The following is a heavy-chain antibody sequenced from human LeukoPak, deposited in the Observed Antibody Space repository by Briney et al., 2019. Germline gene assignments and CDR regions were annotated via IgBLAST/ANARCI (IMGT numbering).Heavy chain of an antibody. CDR3: ASLVGALDAFDV. D-gene: IGHD1-26*01. V-gene: IGHV4-61*02. J-gene: IGHJ3*01. Sequence: SETLSLTCTVSGGSISSGSYYWRWLRQPAGKGLEWLGRIYTSGSTNYNPSLKSRVTISVDTSKNQFSLKLSSVTAADTAVYYCASLVGALDAFDVWGQGTMVTVSS. CDR1: GGSISSGSYY. CDR2: IYTSGST.